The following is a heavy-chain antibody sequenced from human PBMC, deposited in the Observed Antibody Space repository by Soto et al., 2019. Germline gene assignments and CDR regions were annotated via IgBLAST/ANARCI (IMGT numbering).Heavy chain of an antibody. V-gene: IGHV1-69*12. Sequence: QVQLVQSGAEVKKPGSSVKVSCKASGGTFSSYAISWVRQAPGQGLEWMGGIIPIFGTADYAQEFQGRVTITADESTSPAYMELSSLRSEDTAVYYCARHHPISGGGSERGYYYYYYGMDVWGQGTTVTVYS. J-gene: IGHJ6*02. CDR2: IIPIFGTA. D-gene: IGHD2-15*01. CDR3: ARHHPISGGGSERGYYYYYYGMDV. CDR1: GGTFSSYA.